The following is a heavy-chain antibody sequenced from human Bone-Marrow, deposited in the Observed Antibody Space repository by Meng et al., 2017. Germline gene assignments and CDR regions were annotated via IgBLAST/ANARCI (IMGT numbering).Heavy chain of an antibody. CDR2: MNPNSGNT. Sequence: SVKVSCKASGYTFTSYEINWVRQATGQGLEWMGWMNPNSGNTGYAQKFQGRVTMTRNTSIGTAYMELSRLRSDDTAVYYCATHYGDYVNWFDPWGQGTLVTVSS. CDR1: GYTFTSYE. V-gene: IGHV1-8*01. J-gene: IGHJ5*02. D-gene: IGHD4-17*01. CDR3: ATHYGDYVNWFDP.